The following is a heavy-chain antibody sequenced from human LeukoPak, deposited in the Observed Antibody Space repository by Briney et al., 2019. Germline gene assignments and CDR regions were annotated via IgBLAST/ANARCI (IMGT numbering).Heavy chain of an antibody. CDR1: GYTFTSNY. V-gene: IGHV1-46*01. J-gene: IGHJ4*02. CDR3: ARRGRGVASGYDY. Sequence: GASVKVSCKAFGYTFTSNYMHWVRQAPGQGPEWMGVISPSGGSTTYAQKFQGRVTLTRDMSTSTDYLELSSLRSDDTAVYYCARRGRGVASGYDYWGQGTLVTVSS. D-gene: IGHD3-3*01. CDR2: ISPSGGST.